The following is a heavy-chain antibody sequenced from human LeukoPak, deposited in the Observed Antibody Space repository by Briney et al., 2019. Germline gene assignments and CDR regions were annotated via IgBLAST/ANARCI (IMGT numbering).Heavy chain of an antibody. V-gene: IGHV1-2*02. J-gene: IGHJ6*02. CDR2: INPNSGGT. Sequence: ASVKVSCKASGYTFTGYYMHWVRQAPGQGLEWMGWINPNSGGTNYAQKFQGRVTMTRDTSISTAYMELSRLRSDDTAVYYCARDYGGNSHYYYGMDVWGQGTTVTVS. CDR3: ARDYGGNSHYYYGMDV. D-gene: IGHD4-23*01. CDR1: GYTFTGYY.